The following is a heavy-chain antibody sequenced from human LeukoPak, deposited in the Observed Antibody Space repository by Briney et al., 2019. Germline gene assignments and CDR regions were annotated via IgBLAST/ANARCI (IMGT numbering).Heavy chain of an antibody. CDR2: ISGSGGST. CDR1: GFTFSSYA. Sequence: GGSLRLSCAASGFTFSSYAMSWARQAPGKGLEWVSAISGSGGSTYYADSVKGRFTISRDNSKNTLYLQMNSLRAEDTAVYYCAKGSRVATKLPGYFDYWGQGTLVTVSS. V-gene: IGHV3-23*01. CDR3: AKGSRVATKLPGYFDY. D-gene: IGHD5-12*01. J-gene: IGHJ4*02.